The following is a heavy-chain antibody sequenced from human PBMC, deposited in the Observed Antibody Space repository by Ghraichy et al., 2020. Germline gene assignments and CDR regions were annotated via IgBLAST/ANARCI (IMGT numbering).Heavy chain of an antibody. J-gene: IGHJ6*02. Sequence: SETLSLTCAVYGGSFSGYYWSWIRQPPGKGLEWIGEINHSGSTNYNPSLKSRVTISVDTSKNQFSLKLSSVTAADTAVYYCARDGPALRSGYYDYVWGSYRYYYYYYGMDVWGQGTTVTVSS. CDR3: ARDGPALRSGYYDYVWGSYRYYYYYYGMDV. CDR2: INHSGST. V-gene: IGHV4-34*01. D-gene: IGHD3-16*02. CDR1: GGSFSGYY.